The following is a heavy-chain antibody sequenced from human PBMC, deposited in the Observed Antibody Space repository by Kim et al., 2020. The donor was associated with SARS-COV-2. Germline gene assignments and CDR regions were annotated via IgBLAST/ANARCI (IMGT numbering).Heavy chain of an antibody. CDR1: GGTFSSYA. V-gene: IGHV1-69*04. CDR2: IIPILGIA. Sequence: SVKVSCKASGGTFSSYAISWVRQAPGQGLEWMGRIIPILGIANYAQKFQGRVTITADKSTSTAYMELSSLRSEDTAVYYCARDLGSEITYYGMDVWGQGTTVTVSS. J-gene: IGHJ6*02. CDR3: ARDLGSEITYYGMDV. D-gene: IGHD3-16*01.